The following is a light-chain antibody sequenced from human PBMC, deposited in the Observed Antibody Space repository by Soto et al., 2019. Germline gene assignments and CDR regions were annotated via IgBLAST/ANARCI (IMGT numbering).Light chain of an antibody. Sequence: QSVLTQPPSVSAAPGQKVTISCSGSSSNIGNNYVSWYQQRPGTAPKLLIYDNNKRPSGIPDRFSGSESGTSATLGITGLQTGDEADYYCGTWDSSLIAGVFGGGTKLTVL. CDR1: SSNIGNNY. J-gene: IGLJ3*02. CDR3: GTWDSSLIAGV. V-gene: IGLV1-51*01. CDR2: DNN.